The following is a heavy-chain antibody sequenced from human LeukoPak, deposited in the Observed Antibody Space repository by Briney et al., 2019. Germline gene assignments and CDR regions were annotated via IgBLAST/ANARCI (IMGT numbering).Heavy chain of an antibody. V-gene: IGHV3-21*01. J-gene: IGHJ6*03. CDR3: ARARGESAAITDYYYYYMDV. CDR1: GFTFSSYS. Sequence: KPGGSLRLSCAASGFTFSSYSMNWVRQAPGKGLEWVSSISSSSSYIYYADSVKGRFTISRDNAKNSLYLQMNSLRAEDTAVYYCARARGESAAITDYYYYYMDVWGKGTTVTVSS. CDR2: ISSSSSYI. D-gene: IGHD2-2*01.